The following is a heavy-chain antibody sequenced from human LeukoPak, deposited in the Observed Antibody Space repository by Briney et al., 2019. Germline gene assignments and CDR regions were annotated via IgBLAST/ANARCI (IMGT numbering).Heavy chain of an antibody. J-gene: IGHJ4*02. CDR1: GYTFTSYD. CDR3: ASVGGIAVAGLIGY. Sequence: ASVKVSCKASGYTFTSYDINWVRQATGQGLEWMGWMNPNSGNTGYAQKFQGRVTMTRDTSISTAYMELSRLRSDDTAVYYCASVGGIAVAGLIGYWGQGTLVTVSS. V-gene: IGHV1-8*01. CDR2: MNPNSGNT. D-gene: IGHD6-19*01.